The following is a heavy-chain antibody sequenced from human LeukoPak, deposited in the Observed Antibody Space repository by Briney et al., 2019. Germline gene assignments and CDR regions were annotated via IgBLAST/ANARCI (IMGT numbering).Heavy chain of an antibody. Sequence: PGGSLRLSCAASGFTFSNYGIHWVRQAPGQGLEWMGWINPNSGGTNYAQKFQGRVTMTRDTSISTAYMELSRLRSDDTAVYYCARSAMVRGRSLGYWGQGTLVTVSS. J-gene: IGHJ4*02. CDR1: GFTFSNYG. D-gene: IGHD3-10*01. CDR3: ARSAMVRGRSLGY. CDR2: INPNSGGT. V-gene: IGHV1-2*02.